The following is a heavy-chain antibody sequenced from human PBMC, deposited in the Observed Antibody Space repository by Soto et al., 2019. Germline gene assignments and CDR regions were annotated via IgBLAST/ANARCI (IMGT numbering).Heavy chain of an antibody. CDR3: ATSYDTGFDP. Sequence: QLQLVQSAAEVKKPGASVRVSCKAYGYPFIKYGISWIRQAPEQGLEWMGWIKVDSGYTNYAQTFQGRVTMTADTSSDTAFMELSRMRLDDKAVYFCATSYDTGFDPWGQGTLVSVSS. V-gene: IGHV1-18*04. J-gene: IGHJ5*02. CDR1: GYPFIKYG. D-gene: IGHD3-9*01. CDR2: IKVDSGYT.